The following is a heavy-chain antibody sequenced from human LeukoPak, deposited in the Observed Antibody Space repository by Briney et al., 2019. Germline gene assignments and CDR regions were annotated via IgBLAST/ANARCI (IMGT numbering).Heavy chain of an antibody. D-gene: IGHD2-2*01. CDR1: GYTFTSYG. J-gene: IGHJ4*02. CDR2: ISAYNGNT. CDR3: AGAESLGYCSSTSCPYYFDY. V-gene: IGHV1-18*01. Sequence: ASVKVSCKASGYTFTSYGISWVRQAPGQGLEWMGWISAYNGNTNYAQKLQGRVTMTTDTSTSTAYMELRSLRSDDTAVYYCAGAESLGYCSSTSCPYYFDYWGQGTLVTVSS.